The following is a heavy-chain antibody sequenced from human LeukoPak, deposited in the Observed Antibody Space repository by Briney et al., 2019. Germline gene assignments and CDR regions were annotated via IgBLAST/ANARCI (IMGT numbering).Heavy chain of an antibody. V-gene: IGHV3-74*01. CDR3: AKDLSWNTADR. Sequence: GGSLRLSCVGSGFTYTDYWMHWFRQAPGKGPVWVSRINPDGTIIDYADSGKGRFSISRDNAKNLLYLQMNGLRADDTAVYYCAKDLSWNTADRWGQGILVTVSS. J-gene: IGHJ5*02. CDR2: INPDGTII. CDR1: GFTYTDYW. D-gene: IGHD5-18*01.